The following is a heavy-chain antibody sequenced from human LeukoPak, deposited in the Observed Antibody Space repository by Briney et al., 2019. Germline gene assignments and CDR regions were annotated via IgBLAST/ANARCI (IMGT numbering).Heavy chain of an antibody. D-gene: IGHD3-3*01. Sequence: GSLRLSCAASGFTFSSYAMHWVRQAPGKGLEWVAVISYDGSNKYYADSVKGRFTISRDNSKNTLYLQMNSLRAEDTAVYYCARDFYDFWSGYYGGGYYYYGMDVWGQGTTVTVSS. CDR1: GFTFSSYA. V-gene: IGHV3-30-3*01. CDR2: ISYDGSNK. CDR3: ARDFYDFWSGYYGGGYYYYGMDV. J-gene: IGHJ6*02.